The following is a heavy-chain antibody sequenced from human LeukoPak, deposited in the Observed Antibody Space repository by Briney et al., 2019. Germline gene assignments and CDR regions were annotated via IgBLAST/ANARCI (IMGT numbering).Heavy chain of an antibody. CDR2: MNHNSGNT. V-gene: IGHV1-8*01. CDR1: GYTFTSYD. J-gene: IGHJ4*02. Sequence: ASVKVSCKASGYTFTSYDTNWVRQATGQGHGWMGWMNHNSGNTGYAQKFQGRVTMTRNTTRSTAYMELSSLRSEDAVVYYCARGGGSWWGQGTLVTVSS. CDR3: ARGGGSW.